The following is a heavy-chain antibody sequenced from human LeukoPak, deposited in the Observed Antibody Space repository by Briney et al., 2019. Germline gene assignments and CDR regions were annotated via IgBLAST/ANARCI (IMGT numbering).Heavy chain of an antibody. CDR3: ARAVHCSGGSCYSVYYYYYYMDV. CDR1: GGSFSGYY. CDR2: IYHSGST. Sequence: SETLSLTCAVYGGSFSGYYWSWIRQPPGKGLEWIGEIYHSGSTNYNPSLKSRVTISVDKSKNQFSLKLSSVTAADTAVYYCARAVHCSGGSCYSVYYYYYYMDVWGKGTTVTVSS. J-gene: IGHJ6*03. D-gene: IGHD2-15*01. V-gene: IGHV4-34*01.